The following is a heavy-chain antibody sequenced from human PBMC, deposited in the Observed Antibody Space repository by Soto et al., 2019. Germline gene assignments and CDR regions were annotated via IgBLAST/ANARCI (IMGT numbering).Heavy chain of an antibody. CDR3: VGGRGRLVGFDY. CDR1: ADSFSNYY. J-gene: IGHJ4*02. CDR2: IDHSGNT. D-gene: IGHD1-26*01. Sequence: QVQLQQWRAGLLKPSETLSLTCGVNADSFSNYYWIWIRQPPGKGLEWIGEIDHSGNTNHSPSLKSRVTMSVDTSKNQFSLRLTSVTAADTAVYYCVGGRGRLVGFDYWGQGTLVIVSS. V-gene: IGHV4-34*01.